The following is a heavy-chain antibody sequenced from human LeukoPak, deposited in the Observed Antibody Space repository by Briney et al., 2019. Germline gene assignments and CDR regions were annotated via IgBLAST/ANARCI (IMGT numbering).Heavy chain of an antibody. D-gene: IGHD6-19*01. Sequence: PGGSLRLSCAASGFTFSSYSMNWVRQAPGKGLEWVSSISSSSSYIYYADSVKGRFTVSRDNAKNSLYLQMNSLRAEDTAVYYCASGGGWVFFNWGQGTLVTVSS. CDR1: GFTFSSYS. CDR3: ASGGGWVFFN. V-gene: IGHV3-21*01. J-gene: IGHJ4*02. CDR2: ISSSSSYI.